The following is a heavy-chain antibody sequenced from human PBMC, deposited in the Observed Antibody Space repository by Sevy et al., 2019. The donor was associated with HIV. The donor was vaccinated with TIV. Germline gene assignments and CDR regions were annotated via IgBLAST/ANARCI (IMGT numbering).Heavy chain of an antibody. CDR1: GFTFSTYG. D-gene: IGHD4-17*01. Sequence: GSLRLSCAASGFTFSTYGMHWVRQAPGKGLECVAVMWFDGSNTYYADSVKGRFTISRDIAKNTLHLQMNSLRAEDTAVYYCARDLEFYDYGDYGPAFMPDYWGQGTLVTVSS. CDR2: MWFDGSNT. J-gene: IGHJ4*02. V-gene: IGHV3-33*01. CDR3: ARDLEFYDYGDYGPAFMPDY.